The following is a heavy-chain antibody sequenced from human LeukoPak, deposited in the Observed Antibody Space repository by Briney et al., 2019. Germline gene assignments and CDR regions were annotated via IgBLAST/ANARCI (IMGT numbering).Heavy chain of an antibody. CDR1: GYTLTNYA. Sequence: ASVKVSCKASGYTLTNYAMHWVRQAPGQRLEWMGWVNAGNGNTKYSQKFQGRVTITRDTSASTAYMELSSLRSEDTAVYYCASPPEDSSGWNFDYWGQGTLVTVSS. CDR2: VNAGNGNT. J-gene: IGHJ4*02. D-gene: IGHD6-19*01. V-gene: IGHV1-3*01. CDR3: ASPPEDSSGWNFDY.